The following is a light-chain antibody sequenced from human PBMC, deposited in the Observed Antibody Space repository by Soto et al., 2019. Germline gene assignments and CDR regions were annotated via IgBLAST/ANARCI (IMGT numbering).Light chain of an antibody. CDR1: QSVSSN. CDR2: GAS. CDR3: QQYNNWPPVT. Sequence: DIVMTQSPATLSLSPGESATLSCRASQSVSSNLAWYQQKPGQAPRLLIYGASTRATGIQARFSGSGSGTEFNITISSLQSEDFAVYYCQQYNNWPPVTVGGGTKVDI. V-gene: IGKV3-15*01. J-gene: IGKJ4*01.